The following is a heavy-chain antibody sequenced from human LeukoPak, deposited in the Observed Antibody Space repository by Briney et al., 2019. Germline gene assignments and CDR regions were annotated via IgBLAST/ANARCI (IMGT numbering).Heavy chain of an antibody. Sequence: ASVKVSCKASGYTFTSYDINWVRQAPGQGLEWMGWMNPNSGNTGYAQKLQGRVTMTRDTSISTAYMELSSLRSEDTAVYYCARGRGQWLARGTNWYFDLWGRGTLVPVSS. CDR3: ARGRGQWLARGTNWYFDL. D-gene: IGHD6-19*01. CDR1: GYTFTSYD. CDR2: MNPNSGNT. J-gene: IGHJ2*01. V-gene: IGHV1-8*01.